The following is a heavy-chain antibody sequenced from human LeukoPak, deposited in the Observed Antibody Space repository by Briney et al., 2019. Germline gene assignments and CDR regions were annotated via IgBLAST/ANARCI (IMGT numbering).Heavy chain of an antibody. Sequence: PSETLSLTCTVSGGSISSYSYYWGWIRHPPGKGLEWIGTIYYSRTTYYNPSLKSRVTISVDTSKNHFSLRLTSVTAADTAFYYCARHGGEYSYDYWYFDIWGRGTLVTVSS. CDR3: ARHGGEYSYDYWYFDI. CDR2: IYYSRTT. V-gene: IGHV4-39*01. D-gene: IGHD5-18*01. J-gene: IGHJ2*01. CDR1: GGSISSYSYY.